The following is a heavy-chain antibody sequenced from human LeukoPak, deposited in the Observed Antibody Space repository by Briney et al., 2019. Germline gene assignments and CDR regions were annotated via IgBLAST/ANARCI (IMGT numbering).Heavy chain of an antibody. J-gene: IGHJ6*03. CDR1: GGSFSGYY. V-gene: IGHV4-34*01. CDR2: INHSGST. D-gene: IGHD1-1*01. Sequence: PSETLSLTCAVYGGSFSGYYWSWIRQPPGKGLEWIGEINHSGSTNYNPSLKSRVTISVDTSKNQFSLKLSSVTAADTAVYYCARVPTGTQRYYMDVWGKGTTVTVSS. CDR3: ARVPTGTQRYYMDV.